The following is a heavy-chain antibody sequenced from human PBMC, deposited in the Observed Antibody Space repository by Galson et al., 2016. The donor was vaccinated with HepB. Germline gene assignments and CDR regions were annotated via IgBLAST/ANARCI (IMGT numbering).Heavy chain of an antibody. V-gene: IGHV1-8*01. D-gene: IGHD2-15*01. CDR2: MNPKSGNT. CDR1: GYNFITYD. CDR3: ASVVNPYYYYYYGLDA. J-gene: IGHJ6*02. Sequence: SVKVSCKASGYNFITYDINWVRQATGQGLEWMGWMNPKSGNTGYAQKFPGRVTMTRHTSISTAYMELSSLTSDDTAVYYCASVVNPYYYYYYGLDAWGQGTTVTVSS.